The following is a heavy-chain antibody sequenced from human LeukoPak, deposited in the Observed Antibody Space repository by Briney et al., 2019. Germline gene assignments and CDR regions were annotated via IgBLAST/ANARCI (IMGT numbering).Heavy chain of an antibody. Sequence: SETLSLTCTVSGCSISGHYWTWILQPPGKELEWIGQIHYIGRPDYNPSLKSRVTISVETPKNELSLTAPAVTGADTAVYYCARFGVDYDMDVWGQGTTVTVSS. J-gene: IGHJ6*02. CDR1: GCSISGHY. CDR2: IHYIGRP. D-gene: IGHD3-16*01. CDR3: ARFGVDYDMDV. V-gene: IGHV4-59*11.